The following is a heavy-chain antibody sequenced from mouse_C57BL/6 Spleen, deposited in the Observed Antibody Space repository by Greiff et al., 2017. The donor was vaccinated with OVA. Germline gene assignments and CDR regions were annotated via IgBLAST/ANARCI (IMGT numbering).Heavy chain of an antibody. CDR2: IRNKANGYTT. CDR3: ARWAGKGYFDY. J-gene: IGHJ2*01. CDR1: GFTFTDYY. D-gene: IGHD3-3*01. Sequence: EVMLVESGGGLVQPGGSLILSCAASGFTFTDYYMSWVRQPPGKALEWLGFIRNKANGYTTEYSASVKGRFNISRDNSQSILYLQMNALRAEDSATYYCARWAGKGYFDYWGQGTTLTVSS. V-gene: IGHV7-3*01.